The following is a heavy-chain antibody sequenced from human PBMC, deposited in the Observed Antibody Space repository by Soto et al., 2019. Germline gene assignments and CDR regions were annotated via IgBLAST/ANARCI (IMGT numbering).Heavy chain of an antibody. Sequence: QVQLVQSGAEVKKPGASVKVSCKASGYTFTSYGISWVRQAPGQGLEWMGWISAYNGNTNYAQKLQGRVTMTKDTSTSTDYMELRSLRSDDTAVYYCARDTRYCSGGSCYRVYYYYYMDVWGKGTTVTVSS. CDR2: ISAYNGNT. CDR3: ARDTRYCSGGSCYRVYYYYYMDV. V-gene: IGHV1-18*01. J-gene: IGHJ6*03. D-gene: IGHD2-15*01. CDR1: GYTFTSYG.